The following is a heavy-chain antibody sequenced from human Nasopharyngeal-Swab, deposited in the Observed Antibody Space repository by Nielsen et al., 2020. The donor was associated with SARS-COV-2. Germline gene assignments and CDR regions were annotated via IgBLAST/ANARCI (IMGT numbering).Heavy chain of an antibody. Sequence: GGSLRLSCKVSGYSFTAHWIGWVRQKPGKGLEWMGIIYPGDSDTRYSPSFQGQVTISVDKSISTAYLQWGSLKASDTAVYYCARLGGYSYGLEYNWFGPWGQGTLVTVSS. V-gene: IGHV5-51*01. CDR3: ARLGGYSYGLEYNWFGP. D-gene: IGHD5-18*01. CDR2: IYPGDSDT. CDR1: GYSFTAHW. J-gene: IGHJ5*02.